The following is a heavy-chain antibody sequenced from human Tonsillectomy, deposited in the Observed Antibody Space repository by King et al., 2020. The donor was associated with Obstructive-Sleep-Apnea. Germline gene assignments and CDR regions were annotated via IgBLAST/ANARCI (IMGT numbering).Heavy chain of an antibody. J-gene: IGHJ6*02. CDR2: IYTSGTT. D-gene: IGHD3-16*01. Sequence: LQLQESGPGLVKPSETLSLTCTVSDGSISTFSWTWIRQPAGKGLEWIGRIYTSGTTDYNPSLRSRVSMSVDTSNNQFSLKLSSVTAADTAVYYCAGDWGHRGGRYGVWGPGTTVTVSS. CDR1: DGSISTFS. CDR3: AGDWGHRGGRYGV. V-gene: IGHV4-4*07.